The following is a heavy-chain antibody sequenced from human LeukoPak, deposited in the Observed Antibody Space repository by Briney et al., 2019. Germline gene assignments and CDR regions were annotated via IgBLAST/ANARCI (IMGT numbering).Heavy chain of an antibody. V-gene: IGHV3-74*01. CDR1: GFTFSSYW. D-gene: IGHD6-6*01. CDR2: INRDASST. CDR3: ARDDSSSSGPLS. Sequence: GGSLRLSCAASGFTFSSYWLHWVRQAPGKGLVWVSRINRDASSTSYAHSVKGRFTISRDNAKNTLYLQLNSLRAEDTAVYYCARDDSSSSGPLSWGQGTLVTVSS. J-gene: IGHJ5*02.